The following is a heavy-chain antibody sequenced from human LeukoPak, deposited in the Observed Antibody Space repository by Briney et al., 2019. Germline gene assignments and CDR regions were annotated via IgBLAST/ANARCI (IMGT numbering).Heavy chain of an antibody. CDR3: ARQNDFWRGYYDY. CDR2: ISFDGNYK. J-gene: IGHJ4*02. D-gene: IGHD3-3*01. Sequence: GRSLRLSCTASGFIFNNYAMHWVRQSPGKGLEWVAVISFDGNYKFYAASVKGRFTISRDNSKNTLFLQMNSLRAEDTAVYYCARQNDFWRGYYDYWGQGILVSVSS. CDR1: GFIFNNYA. V-gene: IGHV3-30*03.